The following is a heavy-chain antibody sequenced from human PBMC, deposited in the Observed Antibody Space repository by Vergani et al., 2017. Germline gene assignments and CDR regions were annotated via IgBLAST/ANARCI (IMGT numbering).Heavy chain of an antibody. D-gene: IGHD1-7*01. CDR1: GFSLNTRGVS. CDR2: IYWNDDQ. Sequence: QITLKESGPTLVKPTQTLTLTCTFSGFSLNTRGVSVAWIRQPPGKALDWLALIYWNDDQHYSPSLNNRVTITKDTSKNQVVLTMTNMDYVDTGTYYCVYKKPECGTTGCFYPFYYDYPMYVWRKRTTLTVSS. CDR3: VYKKPECGTTGCFYPFYYDYPMYV. V-gene: IGHV2-5*04. J-gene: IGHJ6*03.